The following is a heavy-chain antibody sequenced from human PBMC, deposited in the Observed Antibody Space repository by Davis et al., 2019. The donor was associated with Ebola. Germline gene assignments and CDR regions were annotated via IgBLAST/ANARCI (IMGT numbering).Heavy chain of an antibody. D-gene: IGHD6-6*01. CDR2: IRVDNGNT. V-gene: IGHV1-18*01. CDR3: AREGLLIPARDH. CDR1: GYTFSTYA. J-gene: IGHJ4*02. Sequence: ASVKVSCKASGYTFSTYAMSWVRQAPGQGLEWMGWIRVDNGNTKYVERFQGRVTMTTDISTNTVYMEMRNLRSDDTAVYYCAREGLLIPARDHWGQGTLVTVSS.